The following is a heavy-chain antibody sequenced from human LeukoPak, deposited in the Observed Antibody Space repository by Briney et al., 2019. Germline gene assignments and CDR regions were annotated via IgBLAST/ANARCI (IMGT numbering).Heavy chain of an antibody. D-gene: IGHD3-9*01. V-gene: IGHV3-21*01. CDR2: ISSSSSYI. Sequence: GGSLRLSCTASGFTFSSYSMNWVRQAPGKGLEWVSSISSSSSYIYYADSVKGRFTISRDNAKNSLYLQMNSLRAEDTAVYYCARQRGDILTGYYMPRGFDYWGQGTLVTVSS. CDR1: GFTFSSYS. J-gene: IGHJ4*02. CDR3: ARQRGDILTGYYMPRGFDY.